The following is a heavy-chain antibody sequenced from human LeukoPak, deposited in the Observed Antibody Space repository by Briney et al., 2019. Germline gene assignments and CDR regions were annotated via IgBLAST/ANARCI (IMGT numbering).Heavy chain of an antibody. D-gene: IGHD6-25*01. J-gene: IGHJ4*02. V-gene: IGHV3-23*01. Sequence: GGSLRLSCAASGFTFSRYAMNWVRQAPGKGLEWVSTVRGGGGSTYYADSMKGRFTISRVNSRNTLYLQMNSLRAEDTATYYCAKGRYVSSGDFDYWGQGTLVTVSS. CDR1: GFTFSRYA. CDR3: AKGRYVSSGDFDY. CDR2: VRGGGGST.